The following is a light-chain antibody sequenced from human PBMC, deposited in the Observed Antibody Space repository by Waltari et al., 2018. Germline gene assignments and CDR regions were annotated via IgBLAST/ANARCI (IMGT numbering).Light chain of an antibody. Sequence: DVVMTQTPLSLSVPPGPPASISCTSSQSPLFSFVKTYLYWYLQKPGQPPQLLIHAVSNRFSGGSDGFRGGGSGTDFTLTISRVEAEDVGVYYCMQAIQPLYTFGQGTKLEI. V-gene: IGKV2D-29*01. CDR3: MQAIQPLYT. J-gene: IGKJ2*01. CDR1: QSPLFSFVKTY. CDR2: AVS.